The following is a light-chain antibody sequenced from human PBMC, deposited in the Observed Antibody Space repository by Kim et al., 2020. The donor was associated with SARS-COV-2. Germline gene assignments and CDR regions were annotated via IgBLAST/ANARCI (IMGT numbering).Light chain of an antibody. Sequence: VSPGERVTLSSRASQSVGSKVAWYQQKPGQAPRLLIYGVSTRVTDLPARFSGSGSGTEFTLTISSLQSEDFAVYYCQQYSDWPPYTFGRGTKLEI. CDR2: GVS. V-gene: IGKV3-15*01. CDR1: QSVGSK. J-gene: IGKJ2*01. CDR3: QQYSDWPPYT.